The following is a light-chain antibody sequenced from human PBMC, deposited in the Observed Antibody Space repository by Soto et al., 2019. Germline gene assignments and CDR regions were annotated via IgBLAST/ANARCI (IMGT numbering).Light chain of an antibody. J-gene: IGKJ4*01. CDR3: QQYYSTPLS. CDR1: RSVFYSSNEKNY. Sequence: DIVLAQSPDSLAVSMGERATINCKSSRSVFYSSNEKNYLAWYQQKPGQPPKLLIYWASTRESGVPDRFSGSGSGTDFTLTISSLQAEDVAVYYCQQYYSTPLSFGGGTKV. V-gene: IGKV4-1*01. CDR2: WAS.